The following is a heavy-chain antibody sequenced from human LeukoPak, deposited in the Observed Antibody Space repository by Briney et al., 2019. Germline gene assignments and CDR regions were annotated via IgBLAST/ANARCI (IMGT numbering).Heavy chain of an antibody. CDR3: ARARGGSFSISDY. CDR1: GYIFPSYG. CDR2: ISVYNGNT. D-gene: IGHD1-26*01. V-gene: IGHV1-18*01. J-gene: IGHJ4*02. Sequence: GASAKVSWKASGYIFPSYGISWVRQAPGQGLEWMGWISVYNGNTNYAQRLQGRVTMTTDTSTSTAYMDLSSLRSDDTAVYYCARARGGSFSISDYWGQGTLVTV.